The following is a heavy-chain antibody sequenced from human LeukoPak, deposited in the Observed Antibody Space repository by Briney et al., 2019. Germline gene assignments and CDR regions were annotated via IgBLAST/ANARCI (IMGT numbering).Heavy chain of an antibody. D-gene: IGHD6-13*01. CDR3: ARDSAAAGSIDYYYYYMDV. CDR2: ISYDGSNK. J-gene: IGHJ6*03. V-gene: IGHV3-30*04. CDR1: GFTFSSYA. Sequence: PGGSLRLSCAASGFTFSSYAMHWVRQAPGKGLEWVAVISYDGSNKYYADSVKGRFTISRDNSKNTLYLQMNSLRAEDTAVYYCARDSAAAGSIDYYYYYMDVWGKGTTVTVSS.